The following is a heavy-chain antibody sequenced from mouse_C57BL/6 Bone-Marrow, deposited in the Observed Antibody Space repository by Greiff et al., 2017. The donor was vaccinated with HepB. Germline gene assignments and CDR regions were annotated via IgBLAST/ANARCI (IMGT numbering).Heavy chain of an antibody. J-gene: IGHJ3*01. CDR2: ISYDGSN. Sequence: ESGPGLVKPSQSLSLTCSVTGYSITSGYYWNWIRQFPGNKLEWMGYISYDGSNNYNPSLKKRISITRDTSKNQFFLKLNSVTTEDTATYYCARDSSTGTWFAYWGQGTLVTVSA. CDR3: ARDSSTGTWFAY. V-gene: IGHV3-6*01. CDR1: GYSITSGYY. D-gene: IGHD4-1*02.